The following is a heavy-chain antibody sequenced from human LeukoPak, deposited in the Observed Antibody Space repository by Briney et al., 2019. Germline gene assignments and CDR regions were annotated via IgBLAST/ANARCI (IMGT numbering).Heavy chain of an antibody. CDR3: ARESMIVDY. D-gene: IGHD3-22*01. J-gene: IGHJ4*02. CDR2: INHSGST. V-gene: IGHV4-34*01. Sequence: SETLSFTCAVYGGSFSGYYWSWIRQPRGKGLEWIGEINHSGSTNYNPSLKSRVTISVDTSKNQFSLKLSSVTAADTAVYYCARESMIVDYWGQGTLVTVSS. CDR1: GGSFSGYY.